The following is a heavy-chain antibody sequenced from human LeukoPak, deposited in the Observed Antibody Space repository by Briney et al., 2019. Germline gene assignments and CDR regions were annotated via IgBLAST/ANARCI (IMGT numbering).Heavy chain of an antibody. J-gene: IGHJ4*02. CDR1: GGTFSSYA. Sequence: SVKVSCKASGGTFSSYAISWVRQAAGQGLEWMGRIIPIFGIANYAQKFQGRVTITADKSTSTAYMELSSLRSEDTAVYYCAREKGVGPPDYWGQGTLVTVSS. CDR2: IIPIFGIA. V-gene: IGHV1-69*04. D-gene: IGHD3-10*01. CDR3: AREKGVGPPDY.